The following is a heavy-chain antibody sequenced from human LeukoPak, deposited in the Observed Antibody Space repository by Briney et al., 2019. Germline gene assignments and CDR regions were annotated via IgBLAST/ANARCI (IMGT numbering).Heavy chain of an antibody. D-gene: IGHD6-6*01. CDR3: ARGCRRQLVYYYYYMDV. J-gene: IGHJ6*03. CDR2: INHSGST. CDR1: GGSFSGCY. V-gene: IGHV4-34*01. Sequence: PSETLSLTCAVYGGSFSGCYWSWIRQPPGKGLEWIGEINHSGSTNYNPSLKSRVTISVDTSKNQFSLKLSSVTAADTAVYYCARGCRRQLVYYYYYMDVWGKGTTVTVSS.